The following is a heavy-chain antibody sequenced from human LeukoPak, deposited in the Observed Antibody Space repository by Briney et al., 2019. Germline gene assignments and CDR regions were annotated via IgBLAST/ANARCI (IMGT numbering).Heavy chain of an antibody. CDR3: AREIRGDAFDI. J-gene: IGHJ3*02. Sequence: GSLRLSCAASGFTVSSNYMSWVRQAPGKGLEWVSVIYSGGSTYCADSVKGRFTISRDNSKNTLYLQMNSPRAEDTAVYYCAREIRGDAFDIWGQGTMVTVSS. CDR2: IYSGGST. V-gene: IGHV3-66*02. D-gene: IGHD3-3*01. CDR1: GFTVSSNY.